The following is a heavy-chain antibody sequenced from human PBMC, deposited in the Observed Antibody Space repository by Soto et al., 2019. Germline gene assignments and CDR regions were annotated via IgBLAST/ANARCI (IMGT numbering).Heavy chain of an antibody. D-gene: IGHD3-16*02. CDR1: GFSLSTSGMC. CDR2: IDWDDDK. Sequence: SGPTLVNPTQTLTLTCTFSGFSLSTSGMCVSWIRQPPGKALEWLARIDWDDDKYYSTSLKTRLTISKDTSKNQVVLTMTNMDPVDTATYYCARNYDYIWGSYRHHDAFDIWGQGTMVTVSS. J-gene: IGHJ3*02. CDR3: ARNYDYIWGSYRHHDAFDI. V-gene: IGHV2-70*11.